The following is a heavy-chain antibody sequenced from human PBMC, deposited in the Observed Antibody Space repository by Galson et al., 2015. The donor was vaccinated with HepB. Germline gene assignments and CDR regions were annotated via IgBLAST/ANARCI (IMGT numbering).Heavy chain of an antibody. V-gene: IGHV4-59*01. Sequence: SETLSLTCIVSDASISHYYWSWTRQPPGKGLEWIGYSYSRGSTNYNPSLRSRLTISVDTSKNQLSLQLTSVTSADTAVYYCARVKSIGDSRVDTMDVWGQGTTVTVSS. CDR2: SYSRGST. D-gene: IGHD2-21*01. CDR1: DASISHYY. J-gene: IGHJ6*02. CDR3: ARVKSIGDSRVDTMDV.